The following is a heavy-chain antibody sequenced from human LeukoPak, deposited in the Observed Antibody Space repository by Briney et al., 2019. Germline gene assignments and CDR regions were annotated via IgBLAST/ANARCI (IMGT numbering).Heavy chain of an antibody. CDR2: ISYDGSNK. D-gene: IGHD2-21*02. V-gene: IGHV3-30-3*01. J-gene: IGHJ3*02. CDR3: ARDDCDI. Sequence: PGRSLRLSCAASGFTFSSYAMHWVRQAPGKGLEWVAVISYDGSNKYYADSVKGRFTISRDNSKNTPYLQMNSLRAEDTAVYYCARDDCDIWGQGTMATVSS. CDR1: GFTFSSYA.